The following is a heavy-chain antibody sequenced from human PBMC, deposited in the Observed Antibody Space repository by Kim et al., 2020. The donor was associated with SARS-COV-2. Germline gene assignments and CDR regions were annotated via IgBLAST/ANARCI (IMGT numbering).Heavy chain of an antibody. D-gene: IGHD1-1*01. V-gene: IGHV3-21*01. CDR3: ARDRGQAGMVDAFDI. CDR1: GFTFSSYS. Sequence: GGSLRLSCAASGFTFSSYSMNWVRQAPGKGLEWVSSISSSSSYIYYADSVKGRFTISRDNAKNSLYLQMNSLRAEDTAVYYCARDRGQAGMVDAFDIWGQGTMVTVSS. CDR2: ISSSSSYI. J-gene: IGHJ3*02.